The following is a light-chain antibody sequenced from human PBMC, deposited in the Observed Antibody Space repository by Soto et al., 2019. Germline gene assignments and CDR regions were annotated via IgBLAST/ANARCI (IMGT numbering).Light chain of an antibody. CDR1: QSVLYSSNNKNY. CDR3: QQYYSTPRF. J-gene: IGKJ4*01. V-gene: IGKV4-1*01. Sequence: DIVMTQSPDSLAVSLGERATINCKSSQSVLYSSNNKNYLAWYQQKPGQPPKLLIYWASTRESGVPDRFSGSGSGTDYTLTISCLQAEDVAVYYCQQYYSTPRFFGGSTKVEIK. CDR2: WAS.